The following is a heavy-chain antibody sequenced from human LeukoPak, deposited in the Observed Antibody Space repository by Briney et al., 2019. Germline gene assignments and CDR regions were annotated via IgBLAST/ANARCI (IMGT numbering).Heavy chain of an antibody. Sequence: SETLSLTCTVSGGSNSSYYWSWIRQPPGKGLEWLGYIYYSGSTNYNPSLKSRVTISVDTSKNQFSLKLSSVTAADTAVYYCARAGYSSSWDYYYYYGMDVWGQGTTVTVSS. CDR2: IYYSGST. J-gene: IGHJ6*02. V-gene: IGHV4-59*01. CDR3: ARAGYSSSWDYYYYYGMDV. CDR1: GGSNSSYY. D-gene: IGHD6-13*01.